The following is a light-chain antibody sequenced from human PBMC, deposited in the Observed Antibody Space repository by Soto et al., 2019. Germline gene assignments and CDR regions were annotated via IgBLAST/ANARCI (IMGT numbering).Light chain of an antibody. J-gene: IGLJ1*01. Sequence: QSVLTQPASVSGSPGQSITISCTGTITDIGAYNYVSWYQQHPGKAPKLLIYGVSSRPSGVSNRLSGSKSGNAAYLTISGLQADDEAEYYCSSYTSSITPYAFGTGTKVTVL. V-gene: IGLV2-14*01. CDR3: SSYTSSITPYA. CDR1: ITDIGAYNY. CDR2: GVS.